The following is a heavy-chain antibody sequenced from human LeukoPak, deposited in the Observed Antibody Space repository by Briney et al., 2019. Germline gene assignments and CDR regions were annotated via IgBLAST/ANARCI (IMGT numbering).Heavy chain of an antibody. Sequence: GGSLRLSCAASGFTFSSYGMHWVRQAPGKGLEWVAVIWFDGGNKYYADSVKGRFTISRDNSKSTLYLQMNSLRAEDTAVYYCARGIVYGDYLSRGYYFDYWGQGTLVTVSS. CDR2: IWFDGGNK. V-gene: IGHV3-33*01. J-gene: IGHJ4*02. CDR3: ARGIVYGDYLSRGYYFDY. CDR1: GFTFSSYG. D-gene: IGHD4-17*01.